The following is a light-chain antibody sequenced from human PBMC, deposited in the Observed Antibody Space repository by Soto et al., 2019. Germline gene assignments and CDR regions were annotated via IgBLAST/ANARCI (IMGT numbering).Light chain of an antibody. CDR1: NL. CDR2: EGS. CDR3: CSYAGSSTFYV. J-gene: IGLJ1*01. Sequence: QSVLTQPASVSGSPGQSITISCTANLVSWYQQHPGKAPKLMIYEGSKRPSGVSNRFSGSKSGNTASLTISGLQAEDEADYYCCSYAGSSTFYVFGTGTKLTVL. V-gene: IGLV2-23*01.